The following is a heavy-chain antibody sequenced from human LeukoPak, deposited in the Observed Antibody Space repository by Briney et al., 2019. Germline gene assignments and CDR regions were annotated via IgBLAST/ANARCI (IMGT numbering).Heavy chain of an antibody. CDR1: GFTFSSYA. J-gene: IGHJ4*02. CDR3: AKVWRRFIAVAGTSPFRY. CDR2: ISYDGSNK. V-gene: IGHV3-30*04. Sequence: GGSLRLSCAASGFTFSSYAMHWVRQAPGKGLEWVAVISYDGSNKYYADSVKGRFTISRDNSKNTLYLQMNSLRAEDTAVYYCAKVWRRFIAVAGTSPFRYWGQGTLVTVSS. D-gene: IGHD6-19*01.